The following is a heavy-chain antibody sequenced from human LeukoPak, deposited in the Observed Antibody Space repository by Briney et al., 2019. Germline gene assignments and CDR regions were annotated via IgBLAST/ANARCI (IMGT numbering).Heavy chain of an antibody. CDR1: GFTFSTYR. V-gene: IGHV3-21*01. CDR3: ARESFDSSGYSLDY. D-gene: IGHD3-22*01. Sequence: GGSLRLSCAASGFTFSTYRMNWVRQAPGKGLEWVSSISSSSSYIYYADSVKGRFTISRDNAKNSLYLQMNSLRAEDTAVYYCARESFDSSGYSLDYWGQGTLVTVSS. CDR2: ISSSSSYI. J-gene: IGHJ4*02.